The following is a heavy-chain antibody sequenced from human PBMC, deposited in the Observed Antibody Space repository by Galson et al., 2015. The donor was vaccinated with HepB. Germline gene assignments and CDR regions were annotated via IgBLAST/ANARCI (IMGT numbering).Heavy chain of an antibody. CDR1: GFSFSSYT. CDR2: ISDSGSHI. J-gene: IGHJ4*02. Sequence: SLRLSCAASGFSFSSYTMIWVRQAPGKGLEWVASISDSGSHIYYADSVKGRFTISRDNAKNSLYLQMTGLRAEDTAVFYCARDLAPNVLLWFGAFDYWGQGTLVTVSS. D-gene: IGHD3-10*01. V-gene: IGHV3-21*01. CDR3: ARDLAPNVLLWFGAFDY.